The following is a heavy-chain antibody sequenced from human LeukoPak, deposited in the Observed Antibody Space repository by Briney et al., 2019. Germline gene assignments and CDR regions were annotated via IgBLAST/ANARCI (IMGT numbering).Heavy chain of an antibody. D-gene: IGHD2-15*01. Sequence: SETLSLTCTVSGGSISSYYWSRIRQPPGKGLEWIGYIYYSGSTNYNPSLKSRVTISVDTSKNQFSLKLSSVTAADTAVYYCARDGYCSGGSCYRDYYGMDVWGQGTTVTVSS. V-gene: IGHV4-59*01. CDR3: ARDGYCSGGSCYRDYYGMDV. CDR1: GGSISSYY. J-gene: IGHJ6*02. CDR2: IYYSGST.